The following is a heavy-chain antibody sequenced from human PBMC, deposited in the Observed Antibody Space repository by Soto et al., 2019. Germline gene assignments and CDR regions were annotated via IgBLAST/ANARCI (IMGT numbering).Heavy chain of an antibody. CDR1: GYSLTRSA. Sequence: QVQLIQSGAEVKKPGASVKVSCKASGYSLTRSAVTWVRQAPGQGLEWLGWISAYNGYTNYAQTFQGRVTMTTDTSTSTAYMELRSLKSDDTAVYYCAREGDYDSGSPPNYYYDMDVWGQGTTVTVSS. J-gene: IGHJ6*02. CDR3: AREGDYDSGSPPNYYYDMDV. D-gene: IGHD3-10*01. V-gene: IGHV1-18*04. CDR2: ISAYNGYT.